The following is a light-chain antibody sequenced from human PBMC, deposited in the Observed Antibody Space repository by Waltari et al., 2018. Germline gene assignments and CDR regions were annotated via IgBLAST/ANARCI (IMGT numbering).Light chain of an antibody. V-gene: IGLV2-23*01. CDR1: TSCVWTYNL. J-gene: IGLJ1*01. CDR3: CSYVSNTYV. CDR2: EGT. Sequence: QSALTQPASVSGSPGQSITISSPGTTSCVWTYNLLPWNQQHPGKVPNLIIFEGTKRHSGVSNRFFASKSGNTASLTISGLQADDEADYHCCSYVSNTYVFGTGTKVTVL.